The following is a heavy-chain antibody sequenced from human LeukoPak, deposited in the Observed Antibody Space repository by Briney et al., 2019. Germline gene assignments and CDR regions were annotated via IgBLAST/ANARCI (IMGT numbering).Heavy chain of an antibody. J-gene: IGHJ6*03. V-gene: IGHV3-9*01. D-gene: IGHD3-10*01. CDR1: GFTFDDYA. Sequence: GRSLRLSCAASGFTFDDYAMHWVRQVPGKGLEWVSGIGWNGGGLGYADSVKGRFTISRDNPKNSLYLQMNSLRAEDTALYYCVRAGGSGSYYYYYMDVWGKGTTVTVSS. CDR3: VRAGGSGSYYYYYMDV. CDR2: IGWNGGGL.